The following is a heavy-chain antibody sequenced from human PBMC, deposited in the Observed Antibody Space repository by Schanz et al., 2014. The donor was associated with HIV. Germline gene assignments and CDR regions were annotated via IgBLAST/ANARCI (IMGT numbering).Heavy chain of an antibody. D-gene: IGHD5-12*01. Sequence: QVHLVQSGAEVKKPGASVKVSCKASGCTFTSYDINWVRQATGQGLEWMGWMNPNSGNTGFAQKFQGRVTMTRNTSINTAYREVSGLKSEDTAVYYCARKMSISNQWLRALYSNYGMDVWGQGTTVTVSS. J-gene: IGHJ6*02. CDR3: ARKMSISNQWLRALYSNYGMDV. CDR1: GCTFTSYD. V-gene: IGHV1-8*01. CDR2: MNPNSGNT.